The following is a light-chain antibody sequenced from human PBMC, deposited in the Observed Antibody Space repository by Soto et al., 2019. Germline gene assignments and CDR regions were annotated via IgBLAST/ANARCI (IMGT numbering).Light chain of an antibody. Sequence: AIQLTQSPSSLSASVGDRVTITCRASQGISSALAWYQQKPGKAPKLLIYDTSSLESGVPSRFSGSESGTDFTLTISSLQPEDFATYYCQQFNSYLPAFGQVTRLEIK. J-gene: IGKJ5*01. V-gene: IGKV1-13*02. CDR3: QQFNSYLPA. CDR2: DTS. CDR1: QGISSA.